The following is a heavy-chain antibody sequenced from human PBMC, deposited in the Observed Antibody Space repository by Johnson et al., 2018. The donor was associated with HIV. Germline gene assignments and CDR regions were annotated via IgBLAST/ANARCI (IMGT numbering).Heavy chain of an antibody. CDR3: AKPLGGRDTAMVAIGFDI. V-gene: IGHV3-23*04. D-gene: IGHD5-18*01. J-gene: IGHJ3*02. CDR2: ISGSGGST. CDR1: GFTFSSYA. Sequence: VQLVESGGGLVQPGGSLRLSCAASGFTFSSYAMSWVRQAPGKGLEWVSSISGSGGSTYYADSVKGRFTISRDKNMLYLQMNSLSAEDTAVYYCAKPLGGRDTAMVAIGFDIWGQGTMLTVSS.